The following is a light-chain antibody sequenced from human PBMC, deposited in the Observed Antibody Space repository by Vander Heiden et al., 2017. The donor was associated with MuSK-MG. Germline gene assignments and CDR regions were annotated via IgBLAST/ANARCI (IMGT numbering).Light chain of an antibody. Sequence: EIVMTQSPATLSVSPGERATLSCRASQSVSSNLAWDQQKPGQAPRLLIYGAYTRDTGIRVRFSGSGAGTEFTLTSSRRQYEDFEVYVHQHFPLITFGGGTKVEIK. J-gene: IGKJ4*01. V-gene: IGKV3D-15*01. CDR3: QHFPLIT. CDR2: GAY. CDR1: QSVSSN.